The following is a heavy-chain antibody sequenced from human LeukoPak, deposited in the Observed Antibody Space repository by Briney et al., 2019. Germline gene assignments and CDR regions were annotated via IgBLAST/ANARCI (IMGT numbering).Heavy chain of an antibody. CDR3: TTDPLTTLPSYDY. Sequence: PGGSLRLSCAASGFTFGNAWMSWVRQAPGKGLEWVGRIKSKTDGGTTDYAAPVKGRFTISRDDSKNTLYLQMNSLKTEDTAVYYCTTDPLTTLPSYDYWGQGTLVTVSS. CDR1: GFTFGNAW. D-gene: IGHD4-17*01. CDR2: IKSKTDGGTT. J-gene: IGHJ4*02. V-gene: IGHV3-15*01.